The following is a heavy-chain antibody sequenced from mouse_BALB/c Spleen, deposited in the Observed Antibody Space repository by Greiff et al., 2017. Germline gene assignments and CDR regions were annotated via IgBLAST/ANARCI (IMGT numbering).Heavy chain of an antibody. D-gene: IGHD2-4*01. Sequence: LVESGAELARPGASVKMSCKASGYTFTSYTMHWVKQRPGQGLEWIGYINPSSGYTNYNQKFKDKATLTADKSSSTAYMQLSSLTSEDSAVYYCAREGTMNYAMDYWGQGTSVTVSS. CDR2: INPSSGYT. J-gene: IGHJ4*01. CDR3: AREGTMNYAMDY. V-gene: IGHV1-4*01. CDR1: GYTFTSYT.